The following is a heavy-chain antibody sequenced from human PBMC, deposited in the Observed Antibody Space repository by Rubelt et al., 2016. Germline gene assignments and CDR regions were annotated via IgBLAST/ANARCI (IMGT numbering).Heavy chain of an antibody. CDR2: IRYDGTNK. CDR3: ARDYIGGYHPDY. CDR1: GFTFSSHG. J-gene: IGHJ4*02. V-gene: IGHV3-30*02. D-gene: IGHD3-16*02. Sequence: QVQLVESGGGVVQPGGSLRLSCAASGFTFSSHGMHWVRQAPGKGLEWVAFIRYDGTNKYYADSVKGRFTISRDNSKNTLYLQVHSLRAEDTAVYYCARDYIGGYHPDYWGQGTLVTVSS.